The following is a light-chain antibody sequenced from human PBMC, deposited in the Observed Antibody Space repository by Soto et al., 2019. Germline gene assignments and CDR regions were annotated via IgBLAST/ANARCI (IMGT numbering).Light chain of an antibody. Sequence: EIVMTQSPVTRSFSPFEGATLSCRASQSVSRYLGWYQQKPGQAPRLLIYDASNRATGIPARFSGSGSGTDFTLTISSLEPEDFAVYYCQQRSKWPLTFGGGTKVDIK. CDR3: QQRSKWPLT. CDR1: QSVSRY. J-gene: IGKJ4*01. CDR2: DAS. V-gene: IGKV3-11*01.